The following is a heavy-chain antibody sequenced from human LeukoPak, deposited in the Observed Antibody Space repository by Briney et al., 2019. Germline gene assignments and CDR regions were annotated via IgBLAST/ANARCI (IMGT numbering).Heavy chain of an antibody. D-gene: IGHD6-13*01. CDR2: ISSSGSTI. V-gene: IGHV3-11*01. J-gene: IGHJ4*02. Sequence: GGSLRLSCAASGFTFSDYYMSWIRQAPGKGLGWVSYISSSGSTIYYADSVKGRFTISRDNAKNSLYLQMNSLRAEDTAVYYCASYSSSWYRYFDYWGQGTLVTVSS. CDR1: GFTFSDYY. CDR3: ASYSSSWYRYFDY.